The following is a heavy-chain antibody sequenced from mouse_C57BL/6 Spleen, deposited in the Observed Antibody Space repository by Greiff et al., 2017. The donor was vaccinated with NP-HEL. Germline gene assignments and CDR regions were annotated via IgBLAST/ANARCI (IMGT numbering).Heavy chain of an antibody. J-gene: IGHJ4*01. V-gene: IGHV5-17*01. CDR1: GFTFSDYG. CDR3: AKFYDYDARY. Sequence: EVKVVESGGGLVKPGGSLKLSCAASGFTFSDYGMHWVRQAPEKGLEWVAYISSGSSTIYYADTVKGRFTISRDNAKNTLFLQMTSLRSEDTAMYYCAKFYDYDARYWGQGTSVTVSS. D-gene: IGHD2-4*01. CDR2: ISSGSSTI.